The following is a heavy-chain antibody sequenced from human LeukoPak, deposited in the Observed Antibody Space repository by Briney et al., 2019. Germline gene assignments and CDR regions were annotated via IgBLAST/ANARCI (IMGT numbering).Heavy chain of an antibody. Sequence: QSGGSLRLSCAASGFTFDDYAMHWVRQAPGKGLEWVSGISWNSGSIGYADSVKGRFTISRDNAKNSLYLQMNSLRAEDTALYYCAKGKYQWLVEIDYWGQGTLVTVSS. CDR2: ISWNSGSI. V-gene: IGHV3-9*01. J-gene: IGHJ4*02. D-gene: IGHD6-19*01. CDR3: AKGKYQWLVEIDY. CDR1: GFTFDDYA.